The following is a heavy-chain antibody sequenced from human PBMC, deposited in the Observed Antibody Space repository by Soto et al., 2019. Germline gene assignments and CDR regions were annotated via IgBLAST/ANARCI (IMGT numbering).Heavy chain of an antibody. CDR3: ARGRGYSYGLFVY. CDR2: IWYDGSNE. D-gene: IGHD5-18*01. Sequence: GGSLRLSCAASGFIFSDFAMHWVRQAPGKGLEWVAEIWYDGSNEYYGDSVKGRFTISRDNSKNTLYLQLNSLRAEDTAVYYCARGRGYSYGLFVYWGQGTLVTVSS. V-gene: IGHV3-33*01. J-gene: IGHJ4*02. CDR1: GFIFSDFA.